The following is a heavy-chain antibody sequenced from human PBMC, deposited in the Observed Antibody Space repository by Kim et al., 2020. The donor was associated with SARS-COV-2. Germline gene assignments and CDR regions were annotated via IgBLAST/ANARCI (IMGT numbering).Heavy chain of an antibody. Sequence: VKGRFTISRDNAKNSLYLEMNSLRAEDTAVYYCARDRIVVVRAATSWFDAWGQGTLVTVSS. J-gene: IGHJ5*02. CDR3: ARDRIVVVRAATSWFDA. D-gene: IGHD2-2*01. V-gene: IGHV3-11*06.